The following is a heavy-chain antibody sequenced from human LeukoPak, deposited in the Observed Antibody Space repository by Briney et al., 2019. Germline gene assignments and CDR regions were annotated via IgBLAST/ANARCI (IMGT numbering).Heavy chain of an antibody. D-gene: IGHD1-1*01. CDR2: MKPDNGAT. CDR1: GYTFTAHF. V-gene: IGHV1-2*02. CDR3: ARHAVPGTNYLYYMDV. Sequence: ASVKVSCKASGYTFTAHFIQWVRQAPGQGLEWLGWMKPDNGATSYAQKFQGRVTMSRDTSSSTAYMELSSLRSDDTAVYYCARHAVPGTNYLYYMDVWGKGTKVTVSS. J-gene: IGHJ6*03.